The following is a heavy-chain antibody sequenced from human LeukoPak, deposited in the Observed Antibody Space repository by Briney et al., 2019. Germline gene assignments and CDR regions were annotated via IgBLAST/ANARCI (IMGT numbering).Heavy chain of an antibody. D-gene: IGHD1-1*01. CDR3: ARGTNWNDFDY. CDR2: IFYSGST. CDR1: GGSISSYY. Sequence: SETLSLTCTVSGGSISSYYWSWIRQPPGKGLEWIGYIFYSGSTNYNPSLKNRVTISVDTSENQFSLKLSSLTAADTAVYYCARGTNWNDFDYWGQGTLVTVSS. V-gene: IGHV4-59*01. J-gene: IGHJ4*02.